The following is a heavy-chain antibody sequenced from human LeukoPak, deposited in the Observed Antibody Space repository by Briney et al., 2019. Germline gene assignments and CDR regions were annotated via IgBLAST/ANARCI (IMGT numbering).Heavy chain of an antibody. J-gene: IGHJ4*02. CDR1: GGSISSYY. CDR3: ARDLVGAIGSLDY. D-gene: IGHD1-26*01. CDR2: IYYSGST. V-gene: IGHV4-59*01. Sequence: PSETLSLTCTVSGGSISSYYWSWIRQPPGKGLEWIGYIYYSGSTNYNPSLKSRVTISVDTSKNQFSLKLSSATAADTAVYYRARDLVGAIGSLDYWGQGTLVTVSS.